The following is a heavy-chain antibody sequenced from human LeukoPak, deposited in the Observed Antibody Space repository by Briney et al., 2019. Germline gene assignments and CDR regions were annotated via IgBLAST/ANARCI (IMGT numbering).Heavy chain of an antibody. D-gene: IGHD5-18*01. J-gene: IGHJ3*02. CDR2: ISSSSSTI. V-gene: IGHV3-48*01. CDR1: GFTFSSYS. Sequence: AGGSMRLSCAASGFTFSSYSMNWVRQAPGKGLEWVSYISSSSSTIYYADSVKGRFTISRDNAKNSLYLQMNSLRAEETAVYYCARARDGYSYGYDAFDIWGQGTMVTVSS. CDR3: ARARDGYSYGYDAFDI.